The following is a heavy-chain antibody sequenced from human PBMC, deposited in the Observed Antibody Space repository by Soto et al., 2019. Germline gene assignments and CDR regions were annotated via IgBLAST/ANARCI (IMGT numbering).Heavy chain of an antibody. CDR1: SGDC. CDR3: ARHTPAISISDH. D-gene: IGHD2-15*01. Sequence: SGDCRVMIRQPPGKGLEWIGSIYYSGSTYYNPSLKSRVTISVDTSKNQFSLKLSSVTAADTAVYYCARHTPAISISDHWGQGALVTVSS. CDR2: IYYSGST. J-gene: IGHJ4*02. V-gene: IGHV4-39*01.